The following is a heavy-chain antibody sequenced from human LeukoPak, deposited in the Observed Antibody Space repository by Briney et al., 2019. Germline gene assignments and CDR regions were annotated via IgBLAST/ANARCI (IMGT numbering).Heavy chain of an antibody. CDR3: VPLGGLGYYQYGMDV. CDR1: GFTFSTYA. J-gene: IGHJ6*02. CDR2: IGGSGGDT. Sequence: PGGSPRLSCVVSGFTFSTYAMSWVRQAPGKGLEWVSGIGGSGGDTFYADSVRGRFTVSRDNSKNTLFLQIDSLRTEDTAVYYCVPLGGLGYYQYGMDVWGRGTTVTVSS. V-gene: IGHV3-23*01. D-gene: IGHD3/OR15-3a*01.